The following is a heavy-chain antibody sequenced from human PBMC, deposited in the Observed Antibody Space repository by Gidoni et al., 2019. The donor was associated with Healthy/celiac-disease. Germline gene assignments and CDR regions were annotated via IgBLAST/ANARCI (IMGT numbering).Heavy chain of an antibody. J-gene: IGHJ4*02. CDR2: IYHSGST. CDR3: ARGYCSSTSCSDFDY. V-gene: IGHV4-38-2*01. CDR1: GYSISSGYY. D-gene: IGHD2-2*01. Sequence: QVQLQESGPGLVKPSETLSLTCAVSGYSISSGYYWGWIRQPPGKGLEWIGSIYHSGSTYYNPSLKSRVTISVDTSKNQFSLKLSSVTAADTAVYYCARGYCSSTSCSDFDYWGQGTLVTVSS.